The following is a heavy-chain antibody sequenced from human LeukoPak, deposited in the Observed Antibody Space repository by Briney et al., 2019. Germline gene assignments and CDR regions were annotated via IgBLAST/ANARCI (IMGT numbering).Heavy chain of an antibody. J-gene: IGHJ6*03. Sequence: SVKVSCKASGGTFSSYAISWVRQAPGQGLEWMGGIIPVFGTANYAQKFQGRVTITTDESTSTAYMELSSLRSEDTAVYYCASHLIVGATTGDYYYMDVWGKGTTVTVSS. CDR1: GGTFSSYA. CDR2: IIPVFGTA. V-gene: IGHV1-69*05. CDR3: ASHLIVGATTGDYYYMDV. D-gene: IGHD1-26*01.